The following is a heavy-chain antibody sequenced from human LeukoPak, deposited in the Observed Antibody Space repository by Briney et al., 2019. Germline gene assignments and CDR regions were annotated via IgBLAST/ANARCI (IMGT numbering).Heavy chain of an antibody. CDR1: GHSISSNWY. J-gene: IGHJ6*03. Sequence: PSETLSLTCAVFGHSISSNWYWAWMRQSPGKGLEYIGNIYHSGTTHYNPSLKSRVTMSIDTSKNQFSLRLSSVTAADTAVYYCARESNSMVPYYYYYMDVWGKGTTVTVSS. CDR3: ARESNSMVPYYYYYMDV. D-gene: IGHD3-10*01. V-gene: IGHV4-38-2*02. CDR2: IYHSGTT.